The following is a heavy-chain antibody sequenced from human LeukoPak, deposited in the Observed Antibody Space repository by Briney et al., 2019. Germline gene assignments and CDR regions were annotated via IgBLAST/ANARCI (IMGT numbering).Heavy chain of an antibody. V-gene: IGHV4-34*01. Sequence: SETLSLTCAVYGGSFNGYYWSWIRQPPGKGLEWIGEINHSGSTNYNPSLKSRVTISVDTSKNQFSLKLSSVTAADTAVYYCARKWLTRGGMDVWGKGTTVTVSS. CDR3: ARKWLTRGGMDV. CDR1: GGSFNGYY. J-gene: IGHJ6*04. D-gene: IGHD5-24*01. CDR2: INHSGST.